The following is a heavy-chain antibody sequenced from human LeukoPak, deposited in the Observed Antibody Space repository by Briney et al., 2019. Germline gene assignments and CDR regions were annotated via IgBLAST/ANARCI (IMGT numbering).Heavy chain of an antibody. D-gene: IGHD1-7*01. CDR2: IRFDDSIK. Sequence: GXSLRLSCAASGFTFSRYGMHWVRQAPGKGLEWVAFIRFDDSIKYYADSVKGRFTISRDNSKNTLYLQVNNLRIEDTAMYYCVKDLTGTTDWFDPWGQGTLVTVSS. CDR1: GFTFSRYG. J-gene: IGHJ5*02. V-gene: IGHV3-30*02. CDR3: VKDLTGTTDWFDP.